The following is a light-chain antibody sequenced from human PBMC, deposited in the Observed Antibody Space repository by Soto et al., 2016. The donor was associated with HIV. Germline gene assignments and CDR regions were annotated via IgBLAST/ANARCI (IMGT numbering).Light chain of an antibody. CDR1: KIGSKS. J-gene: IGLJ2*01. CDR3: QVWDASTDLVV. V-gene: IGLV3-21*02. Sequence: SYELTQPPSVSVAPGETARITCGGNKIGSKSVHWYQERSGQAPLLVVYDDSDRPSGIPERFSGSSSGNTATLTISRVEAGDEADYYCQVWDASTDLVVFGGGTKLTVL. CDR2: DDS.